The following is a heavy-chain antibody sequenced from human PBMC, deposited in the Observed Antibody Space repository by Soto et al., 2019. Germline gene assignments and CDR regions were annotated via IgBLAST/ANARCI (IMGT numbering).Heavy chain of an antibody. CDR2: INAGNGNT. Sequence: AASVEVSCKASGYTFTSYAMHWVRQAPGQRLEWMGWINAGNGNTKYSQKFQGRVTITRDTSASTAYMELSSLRSEDTAVYYCARDHLGYSYGTPQGNWGQGTLVTVSS. CDR3: ARDHLGYSYGTPQGN. V-gene: IGHV1-3*01. CDR1: GYTFTSYA. D-gene: IGHD5-18*01. J-gene: IGHJ4*02.